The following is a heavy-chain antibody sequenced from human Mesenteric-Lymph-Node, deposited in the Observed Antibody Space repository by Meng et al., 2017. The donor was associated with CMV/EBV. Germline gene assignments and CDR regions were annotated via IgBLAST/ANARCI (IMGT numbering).Heavy chain of an antibody. J-gene: IGHJ6*02. CDR2: MTPKSGDT. Sequence: ASVKVSCKASGYIFTNYDIDWVRQATGQGLEWMGWMTPKSGDTGYAQKFQGRVTMTRDTSTSTAYLELSRLRSDDTAVYYCARDSAVVRSGSSSFSRKYGMDVWGQGTTVTVSS. V-gene: IGHV1-8*01. CDR3: ARDSAVVRSGSSSFSRKYGMDV. CDR1: GYIFTNYD. D-gene: IGHD6-6*01.